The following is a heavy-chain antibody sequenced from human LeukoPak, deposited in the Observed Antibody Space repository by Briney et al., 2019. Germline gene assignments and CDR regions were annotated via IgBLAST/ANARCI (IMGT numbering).Heavy chain of an antibody. V-gene: IGHV3-23*01. Sequence: GGSLRLSCAASGFTFSSYSMNWVRQAPGKGLEWVSAISGSGGSTYYADSVKGRFTISRDNSKNTLYLQMNSLRAEDTAVYYCAKITMIVVVIPAPFDYWGQGTLVTVSS. D-gene: IGHD3-22*01. CDR1: GFTFSSYS. CDR2: ISGSGGST. J-gene: IGHJ4*02. CDR3: AKITMIVVVIPAPFDY.